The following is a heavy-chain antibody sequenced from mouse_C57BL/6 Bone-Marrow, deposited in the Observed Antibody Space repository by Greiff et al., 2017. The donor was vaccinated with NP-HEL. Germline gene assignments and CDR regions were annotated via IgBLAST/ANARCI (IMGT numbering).Heavy chain of an antibody. CDR1: GYTFTSYW. Sequence: VQLQQPGAELVKPGASVKVSCKASGYTFTSYWMHWVKQRPGQGLEWIGRIHPSDSDTNYNQKFKGKATLTVDKSSSTAYMQLSSLTCEDSAVYYCAIDPPTTVVYWYFDVWGTGTTVTVSS. J-gene: IGHJ1*03. CDR2: IHPSDSDT. CDR3: AIDPPTTVVYWYFDV. V-gene: IGHV1-74*01. D-gene: IGHD1-1*01.